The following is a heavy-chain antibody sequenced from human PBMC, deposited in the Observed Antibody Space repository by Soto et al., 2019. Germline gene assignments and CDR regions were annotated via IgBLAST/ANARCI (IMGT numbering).Heavy chain of an antibody. CDR2: ISSDGSST. D-gene: IGHD2-15*01. V-gene: IGHV3-74*01. J-gene: IGHJ4*02. CDR3: ARVRYCSDNSCYSWFDY. Sequence: PGGSLSLSCVASGFTFSNYWMHWVRPAPGKGLEWVSRISSDGSSTTYADSVKGRFTISRDNAENSLHLQMNSLRAEDTAVYYCARVRYCSDNSCYSWFDYWGQGTLVTVSS. CDR1: GFTFSNYW.